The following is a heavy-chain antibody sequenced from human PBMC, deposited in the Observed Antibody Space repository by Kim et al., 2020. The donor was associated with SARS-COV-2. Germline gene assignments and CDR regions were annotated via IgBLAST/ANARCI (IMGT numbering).Heavy chain of an antibody. J-gene: IGHJ4*02. V-gene: IGHV4-34*01. CDR2: INHSGST. Sequence: SETLSLTCAVYGGSFSGYYWSWIRQPPGKGLEWIGEINHSGSTNYNPSLKSRVTISVDTSKNQFSLKLSSVTAADTAVYYCARWGANGYFDYWGQGTLVTVSS. CDR1: GGSFSGYY. CDR3: ARWGANGYFDY. D-gene: IGHD3-16*01.